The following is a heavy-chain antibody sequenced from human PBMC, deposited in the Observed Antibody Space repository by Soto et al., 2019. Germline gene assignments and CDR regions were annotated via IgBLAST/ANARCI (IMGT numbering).Heavy chain of an antibody. J-gene: IGHJ4*02. D-gene: IGHD2-21*01. CDR1: GGSFSGFY. V-gene: IGHV4-34*02. CDR2: INHSGIT. CDR3: ARGSELWSLGD. Sequence: QVQLKQWGAGLLKPSETLSLTCAVYGGSFSGFYWSWIRQPPGKGLEWIGEINHSGITNYSPSLTGRLGMSVDSSKNQFSLRLTSVTAADTAVYYCARGSELWSLGDWGQGTLVTVSS.